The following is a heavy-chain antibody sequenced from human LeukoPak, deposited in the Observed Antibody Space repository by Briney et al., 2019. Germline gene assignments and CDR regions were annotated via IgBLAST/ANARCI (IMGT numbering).Heavy chain of an antibody. V-gene: IGHV3-23*01. D-gene: IGHD1-7*01. CDR1: GFTFSSYA. CDR2: ISGSGGST. J-gene: IGHJ4*02. CDR3: AKVGTGTGASFDY. Sequence: PGGSLGLSCAASGFTFSSYAMSWVRQAPGKGLEWVSAISGSGGSTYYADSVKGRFTISRDNSKNTLYLQMNSLRAEDTAVYYCAKVGTGTGASFDYWGQGTLVTVSS.